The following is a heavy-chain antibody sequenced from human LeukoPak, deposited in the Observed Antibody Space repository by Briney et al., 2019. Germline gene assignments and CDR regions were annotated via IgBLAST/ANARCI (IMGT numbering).Heavy chain of an antibody. CDR1: GGSFSGYY. D-gene: IGHD6-19*01. V-gene: IGHV4-34*01. CDR2: INHSGST. CDR3: ARGLRAVAGRGDFGY. J-gene: IGHJ4*02. Sequence: SETLSLTCAVYGGSFSGYYWSWVRQPPGKGLEWIGEINHSGSTNYNPSLKSRVTISVDTSKNQFSLKLSSVTAADTAVYYCARGLRAVAGRGDFGYWGQGTLVTVSS.